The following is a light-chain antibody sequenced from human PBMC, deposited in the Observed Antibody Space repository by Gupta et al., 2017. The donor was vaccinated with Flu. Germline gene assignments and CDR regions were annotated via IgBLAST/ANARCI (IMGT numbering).Light chain of an antibody. CDR1: SCNIGNND. CDR2: YDD. Sequence: RVTISCSGSSCNIGNNDVNWYQQCQGKDPKLLVYYDDLLPSGVSDRCSGATSGTSAAVATSGRQSEEEDDDYCAAWDDSRDGWVFGGGTMLTVL. CDR3: AAWDDSRDGWV. V-gene: IGLV1-36*01. J-gene: IGLJ3*02.